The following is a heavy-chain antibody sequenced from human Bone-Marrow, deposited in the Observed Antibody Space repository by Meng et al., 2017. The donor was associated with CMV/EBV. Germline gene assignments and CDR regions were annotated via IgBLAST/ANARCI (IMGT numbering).Heavy chain of an antibody. CDR2: IWYDGSNK. CDR1: GFTFSSYS. J-gene: IGHJ6*02. CDR3: AKDRDIVVVPAAPYYYYGMDV. D-gene: IGHD2-2*01. V-gene: IGHV3-30*02. Sequence: GGSLRLSCAASGFTFSSYSMNWVRQAPGKGLEWVAVIWYDGSNKYYADSVKGRFTISRDNSKNTLYLQMNSLRAEDTAVYYCAKDRDIVVVPAAPYYYYGMDVWGQGTTVTVSS.